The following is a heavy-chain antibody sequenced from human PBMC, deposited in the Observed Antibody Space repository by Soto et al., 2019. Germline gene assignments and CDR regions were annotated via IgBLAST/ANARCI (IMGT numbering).Heavy chain of an antibody. J-gene: IGHJ4*02. CDR1: GFSFSGYG. D-gene: IGHD4-17*01. CDR3: ATTVTTVDY. V-gene: IGHV3-48*03. CDR2: ISSSGSLI. Sequence: GGSLRLSCAASGFSFSGYGMNWVRQAPGKGLEWISYISSSGSLIYYADSLKGRFAISRDNAKNSLYLQMNSLRAEDTAVYYCATTVTTVDYWGQGTLVTVSS.